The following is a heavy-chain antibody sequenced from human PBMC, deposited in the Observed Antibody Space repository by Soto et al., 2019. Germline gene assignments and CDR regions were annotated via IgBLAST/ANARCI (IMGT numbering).Heavy chain of an antibody. J-gene: IGHJ4*02. CDR3: ARAVAVPADFAY. V-gene: IGHV1-3*05. D-gene: IGHD6-19*01. CDR1: GYTFTVYA. CDR2: INAGNGNT. Sequence: QVQLVQSGAEEKKPGASVKVSCKASGYTFTVYAMHWVRQAPGQRLEWMGWINAGNGNTKYSQKFQGRVTITRDTSAITAYMDLSSLRSEDTAVYYCARAVAVPADFAYWGQGTLVTVSS.